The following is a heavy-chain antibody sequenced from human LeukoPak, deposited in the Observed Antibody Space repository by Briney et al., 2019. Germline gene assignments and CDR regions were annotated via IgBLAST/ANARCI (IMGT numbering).Heavy chain of an antibody. Sequence: GASLQISFKVSGYGFTSYWIAWVRPMPGKGLGWMGIIYPDDADTTYSPSFEGQVTFSVDRFVSTAYLHWSSLKASDTAMYYCARQGELGVAGYDYWGQGTRVTVSS. V-gene: IGHV5-51*01. CDR3: ARQGELGVAGYDY. CDR1: GYGFTSYW. CDR2: IYPDDADT. D-gene: IGHD6-19*01. J-gene: IGHJ4*02.